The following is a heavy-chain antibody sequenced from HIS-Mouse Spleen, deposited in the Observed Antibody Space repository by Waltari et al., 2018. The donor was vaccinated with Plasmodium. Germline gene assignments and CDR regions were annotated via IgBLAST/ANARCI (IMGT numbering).Heavy chain of an antibody. CDR1: GFAFISYW. Sequence: EVQLVASVGDLVQPGGSLGLSWAHSGFAFISYWMSWVRQAPGKGLEWVANRKQDGSEKYYVDSVKGRYTISRDNAKNALYLQMNSLRAEDTAVYYCASSWYWYFDLWGRGTLVTVSS. V-gene: IGHV3-7*01. CDR2: RKQDGSEK. J-gene: IGHJ2*01. D-gene: IGHD6-13*01. CDR3: ASSWYWYFDL.